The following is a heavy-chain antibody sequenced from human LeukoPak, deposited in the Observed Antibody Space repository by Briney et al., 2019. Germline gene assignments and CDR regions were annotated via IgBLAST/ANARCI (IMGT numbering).Heavy chain of an antibody. J-gene: IGHJ4*02. CDR3: ARVGRVRGVHDY. V-gene: IGHV4-59*01. Sequence: SETLSLTCTVSGGSISSYYWSWVRQPPGKGLEWIGYIYYSGSTNYNPSLKSRVTISVDTSKNQFSLKLSSVTAADTAVYYCARVGRVRGVHDYWGQGTLVTVSS. D-gene: IGHD3-10*01. CDR1: GGSISSYY. CDR2: IYYSGST.